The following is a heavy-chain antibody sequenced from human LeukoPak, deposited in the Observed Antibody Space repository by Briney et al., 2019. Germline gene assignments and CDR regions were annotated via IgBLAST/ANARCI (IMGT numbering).Heavy chain of an antibody. V-gene: IGHV4-38-2*01. CDR1: GYSISGGYF. CDR3: ARVTRNSGWFFDY. J-gene: IGHJ4*02. D-gene: IGHD6-19*01. CDR2: TAHRGST. Sequence: SETLSLTCDVSGYSISGGYFWGWIRQPPGMGLEWIGSTAHRGSTYYNPSLKGRVSISIDGSKNQFSLSLTSATAADTAIYYCARVTRNSGWFFDYWVQGTLATVSS.